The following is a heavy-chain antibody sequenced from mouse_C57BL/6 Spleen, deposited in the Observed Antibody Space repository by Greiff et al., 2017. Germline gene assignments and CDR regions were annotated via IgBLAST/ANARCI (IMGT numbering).Heavy chain of an antibody. CDR3: AGSYYGSRSWFAY. D-gene: IGHD1-1*01. CDR2: IDPSDSYT. CDR1: GYTFTSYW. J-gene: IGHJ3*01. V-gene: IGHV1-69*01. Sequence: QVQLQQPGAELVMPGASVKLSCKASGYTFTSYWMHWVKQRPGQGLEWIGEIDPSDSYTNYNQKFKGKSTLTVDKSSSTAYMQLSSLTSEDSAVYYCAGSYYGSRSWFAYWGQGTLVTVSA.